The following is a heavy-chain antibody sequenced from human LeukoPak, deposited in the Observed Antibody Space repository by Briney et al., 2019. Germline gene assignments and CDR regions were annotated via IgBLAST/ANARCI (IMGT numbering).Heavy chain of an antibody. CDR1: GFMFTHHG. CDR2: ISYDGSNK. CDR3: ARDLSPGIAVAGRFDY. J-gene: IGHJ4*02. Sequence: PGESLRLSCAASGFMFTHHGMHWVRQAPGKGLEWVAVISYDGSNKYYADSVKGRFTISRDNSKNTLYLQMNSLRAEDTAVYYCARDLSPGIAVAGRFDYCGQGTLVTVSS. D-gene: IGHD6-19*01. V-gene: IGHV3-30*19.